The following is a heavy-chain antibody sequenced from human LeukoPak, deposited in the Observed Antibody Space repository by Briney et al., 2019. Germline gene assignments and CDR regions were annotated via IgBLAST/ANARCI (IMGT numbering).Heavy chain of an antibody. V-gene: IGHV1-8*01. CDR1: GYTFTSYD. D-gene: IGHD3-16*01. J-gene: IGHJ5*02. CDR2: MNPNSGNT. CDR3: AGARGGGYDWFDP. Sequence: GASVKVSCKASGYTFTSYDINWVRQATGQGLEWMGWMNPNSGNTGYAQKFQGRVTMTRNTSISTAYMELGSLGFEGPAVFYWAGARGGGYDWFDPWGQGTLVTVSS.